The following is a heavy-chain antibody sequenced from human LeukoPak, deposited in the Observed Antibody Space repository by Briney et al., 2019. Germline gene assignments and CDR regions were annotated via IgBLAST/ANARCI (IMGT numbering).Heavy chain of an antibody. CDR1: GGTFSSYA. V-gene: IGHV1-69*04. D-gene: IGHD2-2*01. CDR3: ARDREDIVVVPAAKGGYYYYYMDV. J-gene: IGHJ6*03. Sequence: VASVKVSCKASGGTFSSYAISWVRQAPGQGLEWMGRIIPILGIANYAQKFQGRVTITTDESTNTAYMELSSLRSEDTAVYYCARDREDIVVVPAAKGGYYYYYMDVWGKGTTVTVSS. CDR2: IIPILGIA.